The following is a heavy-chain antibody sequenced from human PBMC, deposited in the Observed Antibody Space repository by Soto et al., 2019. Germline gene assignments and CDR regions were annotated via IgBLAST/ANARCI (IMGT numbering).Heavy chain of an antibody. CDR3: ARSRRYYGMDV. CDR1: GGSRSSVGYG. J-gene: IGHJ6*02. V-gene: IGHV4-31*03. Sequence: TLSNSGTITGGSRSSVGYGWSWIRQHPGKGLEWIGYMYYSGSTFYNPSPKTRVTISVDTSKNQFFMNLSSVTAADTAVYYCARSRRYYGMDVWGQGTTVTVSS. D-gene: IGHD6-6*01. CDR2: MYYSGST.